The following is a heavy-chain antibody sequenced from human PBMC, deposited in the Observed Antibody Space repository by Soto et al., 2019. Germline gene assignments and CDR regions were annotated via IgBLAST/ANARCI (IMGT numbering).Heavy chain of an antibody. Sequence: GGSLRLSCAASGFTFSSYAMRWVRQAPGKGLEWGAVITYDGSSKYYADSVKGRFTISRDNSKNTLYLQMNSLRAEDTAVYSYATGGHYYATSVHCFFDYWGQGTLVTVSS. CDR1: GFTFSSYA. CDR3: ATGGHYYATSVHCFFDY. J-gene: IGHJ4*02. V-gene: IGHV3-30*04. D-gene: IGHD3-22*01. CDR2: ITYDGSSK.